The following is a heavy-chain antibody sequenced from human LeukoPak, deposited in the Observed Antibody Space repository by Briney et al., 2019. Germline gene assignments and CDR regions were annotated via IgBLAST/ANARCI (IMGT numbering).Heavy chain of an antibody. Sequence: QPGGSLRLSCAASGFTFSSYAMSWVRQAPGKGLEWVAVIWYDGSNKYYADSVKGRFTISRDNSKNTLYLQMNSLRAEDTAVYYCARDYRAVAGYYFDYWGQGTLVTVSS. V-gene: IGHV3-33*08. D-gene: IGHD6-19*01. CDR2: IWYDGSNK. CDR3: ARDYRAVAGYYFDY. J-gene: IGHJ4*02. CDR1: GFTFSSYA.